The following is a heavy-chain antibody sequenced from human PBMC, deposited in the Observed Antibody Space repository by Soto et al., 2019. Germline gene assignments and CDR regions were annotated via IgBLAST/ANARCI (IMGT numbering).Heavy chain of an antibody. D-gene: IGHD5-12*01. CDR2: IWHDGSNK. J-gene: IGHJ4*02. V-gene: IGHV3-33*01. Sequence: PVGSLRLSCEVSGFTFDSFVMDWVRQAPGKGLEWVARIWHDGSNKYYADSVKGRFTISRDNSKNTLYLQMNSLRAEDTAVYYCARKLATILTLDYWGQGTLVTVSS. CDR1: GFTFDSFV. CDR3: ARKLATILTLDY.